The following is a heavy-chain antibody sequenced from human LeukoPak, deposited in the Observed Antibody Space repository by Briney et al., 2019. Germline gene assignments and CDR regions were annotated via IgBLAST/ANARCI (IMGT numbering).Heavy chain of an antibody. CDR3: ANTFTRFLEADY. Sequence: GGSLRLSCAASGFTFSSYAMHWVRQAPGKGLEWVAVISYDGSNKYYADSVKGRFTISRDNSKNTLYLHMNSLRADDTAVYYCANTFTRFLEADYWGQGTLVTVSS. J-gene: IGHJ4*02. CDR1: GFTFSSYA. V-gene: IGHV3-30-3*01. CDR2: ISYDGSNK. D-gene: IGHD3-3*01.